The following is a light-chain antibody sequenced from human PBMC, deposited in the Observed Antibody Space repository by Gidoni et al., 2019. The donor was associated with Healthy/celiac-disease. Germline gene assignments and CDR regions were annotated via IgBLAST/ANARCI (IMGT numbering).Light chain of an antibody. CDR2: GKN. J-gene: IGLJ3*02. CDR3: SSRDSSGYWV. V-gene: IGLV3-19*01. CDR1: SLISNY. Sequence: SSELTQDPAVSVALGQTVRITCQGDSLISNYATWYQQKPGQAPILVSYGKNNRPSGIADRFSGSSSGNTASLTITGAQAEDEADYYCSSRDSSGYWVFGGGTKVTVL.